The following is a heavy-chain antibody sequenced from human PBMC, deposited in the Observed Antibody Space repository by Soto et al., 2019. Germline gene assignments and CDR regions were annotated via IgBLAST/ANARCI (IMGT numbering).Heavy chain of an antibody. Sequence: QVQLVQSGAEVKKPGASVKVSCKASGYTFTGYYMHWVRQAPGQGLEWMGWINPNSGGTNYAQKFQGRVTMTRDRSISTAYMELSRLRSDDTAVYYCARYCSNGVCRHLRYAFDIWGQGTMVTVSS. CDR1: GYTFTGYY. D-gene: IGHD2-8*01. CDR2: INPNSGGT. J-gene: IGHJ3*02. V-gene: IGHV1-2*02. CDR3: ARYCSNGVCRHLRYAFDI.